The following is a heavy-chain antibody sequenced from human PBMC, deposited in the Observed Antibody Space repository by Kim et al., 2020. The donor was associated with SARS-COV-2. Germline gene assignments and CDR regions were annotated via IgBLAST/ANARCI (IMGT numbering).Heavy chain of an antibody. CDR2: ISWNSGSI. D-gene: IGHD3-10*01. V-gene: IGHV3-9*01. J-gene: IGHJ6*02. CDR3: AKAFSRKSWFDYYYYYGMDV. Sequence: GGSLRLSCAASGFTFDDYAMHWVRQAPGKGLEWVSGISWNSGSIGYADSVKGRFTISRDNAKNSLYLQMNSLRAEDTALYYCAKAFSRKSWFDYYYYYGMDVWGQGTTVTVSS. CDR1: GFTFDDYA.